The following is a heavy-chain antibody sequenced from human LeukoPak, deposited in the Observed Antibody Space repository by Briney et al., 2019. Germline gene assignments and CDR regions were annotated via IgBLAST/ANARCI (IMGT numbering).Heavy chain of an antibody. Sequence: GGSLRLSCAASGFTFSSYRMNWVRQAPGEGLEWVAVVLYDGTNQYYADSVKGRFTISRDNSRNTLYLQMNSLKVEDTAVYYCARDFRDYRDYVAYFDSWGQGTLVTVSS. J-gene: IGHJ4*02. CDR3: ARDFRDYRDYVAYFDS. CDR2: VLYDGTNQ. V-gene: IGHV3-30-3*01. D-gene: IGHD4-17*01. CDR1: GFTFSSYR.